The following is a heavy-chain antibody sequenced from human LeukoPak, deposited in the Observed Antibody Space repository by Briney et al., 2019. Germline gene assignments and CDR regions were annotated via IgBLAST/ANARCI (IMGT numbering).Heavy chain of an antibody. D-gene: IGHD1-26*01. V-gene: IGHV3-20*04. CDR1: GFTFDEYG. CDR3: ARDSFSGSSLDY. J-gene: IGHJ4*02. Sequence: GGSLRLSCAASGFTFDEYGMSWVRQAPGKGLEWVSSINWDGSSTAHADSVQGRFTISRDNAKNSLHLQMKSLRAEDTALYYCARDSFSGSSLDYWGQGTLVTVSS. CDR2: INWDGSST.